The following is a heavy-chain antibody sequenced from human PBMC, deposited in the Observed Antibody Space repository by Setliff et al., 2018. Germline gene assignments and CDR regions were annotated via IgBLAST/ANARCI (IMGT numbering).Heavy chain of an antibody. D-gene: IGHD6-13*01. Sequence: KTGGSLRLSCAASGFTFSYYWMSWVRQAPGKGLEWVGRIKSKTDGGTTDYAAPVKGRFTISRDDSKNTLYLQMNSLKTEDTAVYYCITSSSWYPFDYWGQGTLVTVSS. CDR2: IKSKTDGGTT. CDR3: ITSSSWYPFDY. J-gene: IGHJ4*02. CDR1: GFTFSYYW. V-gene: IGHV3-15*01.